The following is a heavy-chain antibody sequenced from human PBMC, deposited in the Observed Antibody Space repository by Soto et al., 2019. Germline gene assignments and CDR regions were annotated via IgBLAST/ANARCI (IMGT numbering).Heavy chain of an antibody. Sequence: SETLSLTCTVSGGSISSGGYYWSWIRQHPGKGLEWIGYIYYSGSTYYNPSLKSRVTISVDTSKNQFSLKLSSVTAADTAVYYCARAYFDWSSRSSYYYGMDVWGQGTTVTVSS. V-gene: IGHV4-31*03. D-gene: IGHD3-9*01. CDR1: GGSISSGGYY. CDR3: ARAYFDWSSRSSYYYGMDV. J-gene: IGHJ6*02. CDR2: IYYSGST.